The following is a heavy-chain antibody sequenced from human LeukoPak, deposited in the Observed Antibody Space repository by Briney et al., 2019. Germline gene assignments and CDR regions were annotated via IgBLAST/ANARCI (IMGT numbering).Heavy chain of an antibody. CDR1: GDSINGGGYY. CDR2: IYYSGST. J-gene: IGHJ4*02. CDR3: ARDAYYGPGSLVY. D-gene: IGHD3-10*01. Sequence: PSQTLSLTCTVSGDSINGGGYYWSWIRQHPGKGLEWIGYIYYSGSTYYNPSLKSRVTISVDTSKNQFSLKVSSLTVADTAVYYCARDAYYGPGSLVYWGQGTLVTVSS. V-gene: IGHV4-31*03.